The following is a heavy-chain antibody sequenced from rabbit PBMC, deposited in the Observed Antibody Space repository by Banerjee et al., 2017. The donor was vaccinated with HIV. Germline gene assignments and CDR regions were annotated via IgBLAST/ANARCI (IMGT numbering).Heavy chain of an antibody. V-gene: IGHV1S40*01. CDR2: IYGGSSGNT. CDR3: ARRGVYDFNL. CDR1: GFSFSSSYW. Sequence: QSLEESGGDLVKPGASLTLTCTASGFSFSSSYWICWVRQAPGKGLEWIACIYGGSSGNTYYASWAKGRFTISKASSTTVTLQMTSLTAADTATYFCARRGVYDFNLWGPGTLVTVS. J-gene: IGHJ4*01. D-gene: IGHD3-1*01.